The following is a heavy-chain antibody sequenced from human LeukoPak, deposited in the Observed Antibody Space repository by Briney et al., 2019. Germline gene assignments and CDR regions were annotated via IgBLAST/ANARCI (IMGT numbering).Heavy chain of an antibody. D-gene: IGHD1-26*01. J-gene: IGHJ4*02. CDR1: GFTFTNYA. CDR2: IRGDGSST. V-gene: IGHV3-23*01. CDR3: AAHRYSGIYPYYFDY. Sequence: PGGSLRLSCAASGFTFTNYAMSWVRQAPGKGLEWVSVIRGDGSSTYYADSMKGRFTISRDNSMNTLYLQMNSLRAEDTAVYYCAAHRYSGIYPYYFDYWGQGALVTVSS.